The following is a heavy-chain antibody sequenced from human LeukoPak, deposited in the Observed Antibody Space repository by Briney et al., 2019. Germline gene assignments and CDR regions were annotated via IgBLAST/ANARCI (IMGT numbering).Heavy chain of an antibody. Sequence: GGSLRLSCAASGFTFSSYAMHWVRQAPGKGLEYVSAISSNGGTTYYADSVKGRFTVSRDNSKNTLYLQMGSLRGEDMAVYYCARKGYSYGYSDYWGQGTLVTVSS. V-gene: IGHV3-64*02. CDR1: GFTFSSYA. CDR3: ARKGYSYGYSDY. D-gene: IGHD5-18*01. J-gene: IGHJ4*02. CDR2: ISSNGGTT.